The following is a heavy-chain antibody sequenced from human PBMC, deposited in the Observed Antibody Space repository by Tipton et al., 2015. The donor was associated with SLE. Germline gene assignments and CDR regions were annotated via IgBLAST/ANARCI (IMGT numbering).Heavy chain of an antibody. CDR1: GGSISSYY. Sequence: TLSLTCTVSGGSISSYYWSWIRQHPGKGLEWIGYIYYSGSTYYNPSLKSRVTISVDTSKNQFSLKLSSVTAADTAVYYCAGLNWNPVEEAGDYWGQGTLVTVSS. V-gene: IGHV4-59*06. J-gene: IGHJ4*02. CDR3: AGLNWNPVEEAGDY. D-gene: IGHD1-1*01. CDR2: IYYSGST.